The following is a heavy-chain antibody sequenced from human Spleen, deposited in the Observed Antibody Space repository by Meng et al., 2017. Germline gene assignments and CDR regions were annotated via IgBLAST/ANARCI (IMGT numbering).Heavy chain of an antibody. V-gene: IGHV4-4*07. CDR2: IYTNGGT. CDR3: ARDLGIGVAATGWFDP. D-gene: IGHD6-19*01. Sequence: QEPGPGLVKPSETLSLPGIVAGCSISSYYWSWIRQTAGKGLEWSGRIYTNGGTNYNPSLKSRVSMSVNTSKNQFFLKLTSVTAADTAVYFCARDLGIGVAATGWFDPWGQGTLVTVSS. J-gene: IGHJ5*02. CDR1: GCSISSYY.